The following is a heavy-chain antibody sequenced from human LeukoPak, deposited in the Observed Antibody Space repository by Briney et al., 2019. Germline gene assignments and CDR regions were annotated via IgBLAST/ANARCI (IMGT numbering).Heavy chain of an antibody. D-gene: IGHD3-3*01. CDR3: ARDARPGKPGWLLSPDAFDI. V-gene: IGHV3-20*04. CDR2: INWNGGST. CDR1: GFTFDNYG. J-gene: IGHJ3*02. Sequence: GGSLRLSCAASGFTFDNYGMSWVRQAPGKGLEWVSGINWNGGSTGYADSVKGRFTISRDNAKNSLYMQMNSLRGEDTDLYCCARDARPGKPGWLLSPDAFDIWGQGTMVTVSS.